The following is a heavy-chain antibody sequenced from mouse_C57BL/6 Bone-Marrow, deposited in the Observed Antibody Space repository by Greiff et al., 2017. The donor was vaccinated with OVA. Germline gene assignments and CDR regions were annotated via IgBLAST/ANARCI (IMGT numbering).Heavy chain of an antibody. J-gene: IGHJ1*03. CDR2: ISDGGSYT. D-gene: IGHD2-5*01. CDR3: ARGLPTIVTWYFDV. V-gene: IGHV5-4*03. Sequence: EVKVVESGGGLVKPGGSLKLSCAASGFTFSSYAMSWVRQTPEKRLEWVAPISDGGSYTYYPDNVKGRFTISRDNAKNNLYLQMSHLKSEDTAMYYCARGLPTIVTWYFDVWGTGTTVTVSS. CDR1: GFTFSSYA.